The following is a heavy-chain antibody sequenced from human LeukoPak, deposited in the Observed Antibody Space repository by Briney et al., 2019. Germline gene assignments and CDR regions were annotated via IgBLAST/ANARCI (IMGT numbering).Heavy chain of an antibody. V-gene: IGHV4-59*01. CDR3: ARGYYDILTGYDAFDI. J-gene: IGHJ3*02. D-gene: IGHD3-9*01. CDR1: GGSIRDYY. CDR2: RYYSGGT. Sequence: SETLSLTCSVSGGSIRDYYWSWIRQSPGKGLEWIGFRYYSGGTSKNPSLKSRVTISVDTSNNQVSLKLTSVTAADTAVYYCARGYYDILTGYDAFDIWGQGTMVTVSS.